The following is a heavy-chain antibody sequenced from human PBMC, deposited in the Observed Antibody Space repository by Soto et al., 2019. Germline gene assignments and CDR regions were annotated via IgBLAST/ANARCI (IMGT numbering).Heavy chain of an antibody. CDR1: GGSISSSSYY. CDR3: ERGGQGYYYYMDV. J-gene: IGHJ6*03. CDR2: IYYSGST. V-gene: IGHV4-39*01. Sequence: SETLSLTCTVSGGSISSSSYYWGWIRQPPGKGLEWIGSIYYSGSTYYNPSLKSRVTISVDTSKNQFSLKLSSVTAADTAVYYCERGGQGYYYYMDVCGKANTVTVSS.